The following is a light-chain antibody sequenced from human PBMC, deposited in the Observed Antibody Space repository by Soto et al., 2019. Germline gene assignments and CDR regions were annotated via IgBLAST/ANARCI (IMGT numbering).Light chain of an antibody. CDR3: QQYNNWPPVT. CDR1: QSVSSN. J-gene: IGKJ5*01. CDR2: GAS. V-gene: IGKV3-15*01. Sequence: EIVMTQSPATLSVSPGERATLSCRASQSVSSNLAWYQQRPGQAPKLLIYGASTRATGVPARFSGSGSGTEFPLTISSLQSEDFAVYYCQQYNNWPPVTFGQGTRLEIK.